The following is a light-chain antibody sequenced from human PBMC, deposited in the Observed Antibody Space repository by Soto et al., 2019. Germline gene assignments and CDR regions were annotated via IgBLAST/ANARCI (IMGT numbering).Light chain of an antibody. CDR2: DAS. V-gene: IGKV3-20*01. CDR1: QTVRNNY. J-gene: IGKJ4*02. CDR3: QQFNSYPLT. Sequence: ELVLTQSPGTLSLSPGERATLSCRASQTVRNNYLAWYQQKPGQAPRLLIYDASSRATGIPDRFSGGGSGTDFTLTISRLEPEDFTVYYCQQFNSYPLTFGGGTKVDIK.